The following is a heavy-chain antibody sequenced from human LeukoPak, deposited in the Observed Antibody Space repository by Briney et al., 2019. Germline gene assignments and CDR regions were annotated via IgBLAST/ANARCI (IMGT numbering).Heavy chain of an antibody. Sequence: PSETLSLTCTVSGGSISSYYWSWIRQPAGKGLEWIGRIYTSGSTNYNPSLKSRVTMSVDTSKNQFSLKLSSVTAADTAVYYCARDCGLSGSGSYYTNWFDPWGQGTLVIVSS. J-gene: IGHJ5*02. CDR2: IYTSGST. V-gene: IGHV4-4*07. D-gene: IGHD3-10*01. CDR3: ARDCGLSGSGSYYTNWFDP. CDR1: GGSISSYY.